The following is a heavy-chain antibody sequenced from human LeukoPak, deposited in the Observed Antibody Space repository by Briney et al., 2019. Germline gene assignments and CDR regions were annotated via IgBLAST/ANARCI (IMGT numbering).Heavy chain of an antibody. V-gene: IGHV3-7*01. D-gene: IGHD2-2*02. CDR3: ARVPGYCSSTTCYSASDI. CDR2: IKQDGSEK. J-gene: IGHJ3*02. CDR1: GFTFSRSW. Sequence: GGSLRLSCVVSGFTFSRSWMSWVRQAPGKGLEWVAKIKQDGSEKNYVDSVKGRFTISRDNAKNSLYLQMNSLRAEDTAVYYCARVPGYCSSTTCYSASDIWGQGTMVTVSS.